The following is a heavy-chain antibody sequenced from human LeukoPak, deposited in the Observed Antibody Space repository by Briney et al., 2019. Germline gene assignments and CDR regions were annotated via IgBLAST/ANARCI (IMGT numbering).Heavy chain of an antibody. CDR1: GITFSSYG. V-gene: IGHV3-30*02. J-gene: IGHJ4*02. CDR2: IRYDGGNK. D-gene: IGHD3-9*01. Sequence: PGGSLRLSCAAFGITFSSYGMNWVRQAPGKGLEWVAFIRYDGGNKHYADSVKGRFTISRDNSKNTLYLQMNSLRAEDTAVYYCANGPQFNILTGFYKVRSHLDYWGQGTLVTVSS. CDR3: ANGPQFNILTGFYKVRSHLDY.